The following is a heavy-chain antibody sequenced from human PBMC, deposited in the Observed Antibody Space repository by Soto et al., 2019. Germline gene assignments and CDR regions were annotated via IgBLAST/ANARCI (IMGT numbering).Heavy chain of an antibody. V-gene: IGHV1-24*01. D-gene: IGHD2-8*01. J-gene: IGHJ4*02. CDR2: FDAGDGET. CDR1: GYTFTSYA. Sequence: GASVKVSCKASGYTFTSYAMHWVRQAPGQGLEWMGWFDAGDGETNYAQKFQGRVTMTEDTSTDTAYMELSSLRSEDTAVYYCATGPVLALFWGQGTLVTVSS. CDR3: ATGPVLALF.